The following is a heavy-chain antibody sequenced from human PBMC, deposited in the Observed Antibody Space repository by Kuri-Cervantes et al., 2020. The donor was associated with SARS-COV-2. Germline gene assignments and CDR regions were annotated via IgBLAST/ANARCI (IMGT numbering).Heavy chain of an antibody. CDR3: ARGRFLEWFLSRDAFDL. D-gene: IGHD3-3*01. V-gene: IGHV4-38-2*02. J-gene: IGHJ3*01. Sequence: GSLRLSCNVSGYSISSGYYWGWIRQPPGKGLEWIGSIYHSGTTYYTPSLESRVAISIDKSKNHLSLRVTSVTAADTAVYYCARGRFLEWFLSRDAFDLRGQGTMVTVSS. CDR1: GYSISSGYY. CDR2: IYHSGTT.